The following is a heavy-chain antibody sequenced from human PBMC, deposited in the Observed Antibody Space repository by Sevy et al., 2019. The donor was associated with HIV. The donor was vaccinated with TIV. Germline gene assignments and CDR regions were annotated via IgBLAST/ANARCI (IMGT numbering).Heavy chain of an antibody. CDR3: ARDLYSYGSDNWFDP. CDR1: GGTFSSYA. D-gene: IGHD5-18*01. CDR2: IIPIFGTA. Sequence: ASMKVSCKASGGTFSSYAISWVRQAPGQGLEWMGGIIPIFGTANYAQKFQGRVTITADESTSTAYMELSSLRSEDTAVYYCARDLYSYGSDNWFDPWGQGTLVTVSS. V-gene: IGHV1-69*13. J-gene: IGHJ5*02.